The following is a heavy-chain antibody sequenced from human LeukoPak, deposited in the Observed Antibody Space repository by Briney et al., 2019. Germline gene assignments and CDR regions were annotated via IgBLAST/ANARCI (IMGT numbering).Heavy chain of an antibody. CDR1: GFTFSSYA. J-gene: IGHJ4*02. CDR2: ISSNGGST. CDR3: AREGDSGSYHY. Sequence: GGSLRLSCAASGFTFSSYAMHWVRQAPGKGLEYVSAISSNGGSTYYANSVKGRFTISRDNSKNTLYLQMGSLRAEDMAVYYCAREGDSGSYHYWGQGTLVTVSS. V-gene: IGHV3-64*01. D-gene: IGHD1-26*01.